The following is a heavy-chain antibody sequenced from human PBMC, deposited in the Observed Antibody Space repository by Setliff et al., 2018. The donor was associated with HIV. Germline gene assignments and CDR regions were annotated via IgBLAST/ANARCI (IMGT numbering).Heavy chain of an antibody. CDR2: TFHRSKWYS. V-gene: IGHV6-1*01. CDR3: ARSITTAGTVFDY. J-gene: IGHJ4*02. CDR1: GDSVSNYSAA. D-gene: IGHD6-13*01. Sequence: PSQTLSLTCAISGDSVSNYSAAWNWIRQSPSRGLEWLGRTFHRSKWYSDYAESVRSRITISPDTSKNQLSLQLHSVTPEDTAVYYCARSITTAGTVFDYWGQGTLVTVSS.